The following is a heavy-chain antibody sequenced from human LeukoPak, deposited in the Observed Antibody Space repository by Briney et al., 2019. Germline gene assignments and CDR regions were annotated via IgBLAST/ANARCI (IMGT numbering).Heavy chain of an antibody. D-gene: IGHD3-16*01. CDR2: TYYRSKWYN. V-gene: IGHV6-1*01. CDR1: GDSVSSNSGA. Sequence: SQTLSLTCAISGDSVSSNSGAWNWIRQSPSRGLEWLGRTYYRSKWYNAYAVSVKSRIIINPDTSKNQFSLQLNSVTPEDTAVYYCARDRWGILHYFDYWGQGTLVTVSS. J-gene: IGHJ4*02. CDR3: ARDRWGILHYFDY.